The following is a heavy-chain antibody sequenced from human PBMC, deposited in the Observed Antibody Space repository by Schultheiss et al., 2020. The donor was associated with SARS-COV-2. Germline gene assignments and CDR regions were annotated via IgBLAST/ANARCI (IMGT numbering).Heavy chain of an antibody. Sequence: SETLSLTCTVSGGSISSYYWSWIRQPPGKGLEWIGYIYYSGSTNYNPSLKSRVTMSVDTSKNQFSLKLSSVTAADTAVYYCARGLREYSYGGVCAFDIWGQGILVTVSS. CDR2: IYYSGST. CDR3: ARGLREYSYGGVCAFDI. V-gene: IGHV4-59*12. CDR1: GGSISSYY. D-gene: IGHD5-18*01. J-gene: IGHJ3*02.